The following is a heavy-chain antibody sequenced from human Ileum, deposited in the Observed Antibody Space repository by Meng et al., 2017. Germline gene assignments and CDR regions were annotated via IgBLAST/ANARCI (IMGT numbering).Heavy chain of an antibody. CDR1: GYTFTSYG. D-gene: IGHD4-17*01. Sequence: ASVKVSCKAAGYTFTSYGISWVRQAPGQGLEWMGWNSAYNGNTNYAQKLQGRVTMTPDTSTSTAYMGLRSLRSDDTAVYYCARVKRPGSTVPNNFNWFDPWGQGTLVTVSS. CDR3: ARVKRPGSTVPNNFNWFDP. CDR2: NSAYNGNT. V-gene: IGHV1-18*01. J-gene: IGHJ5*02.